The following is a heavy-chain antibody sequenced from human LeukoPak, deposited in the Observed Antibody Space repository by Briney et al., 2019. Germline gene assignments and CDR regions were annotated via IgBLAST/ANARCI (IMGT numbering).Heavy chain of an antibody. V-gene: IGHV1-2*02. D-gene: IGHD2-15*01. J-gene: IGHJ4*02. Sequence: GASVKVSCKASEYTFTGYSLHWVRQAPGQGLEWMGWIKPHRGDTHYAQNFQGRVTMNGDPSSRITVAYMELNRLTSEDTAMYYCAGIVAERGDGSCSLGYWGQGTLVTVSS. CDR2: IKPHRGDT. CDR3: AGIVAERGDGSCSLGY. CDR1: EYTFTGYS.